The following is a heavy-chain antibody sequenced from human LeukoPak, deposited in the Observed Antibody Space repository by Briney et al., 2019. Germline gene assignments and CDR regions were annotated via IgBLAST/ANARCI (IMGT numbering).Heavy chain of an antibody. V-gene: IGHV3-21*01. J-gene: IGHJ3*01. CDR1: GFSFSSYT. CDR3: ARPESESSGSLGAFDV. Sequence: GGSLRLSCVASGFSFSSYTMNWVRQAPGKGLEWVSSIISGSGYIYYADSVKGRFTISRDNAKNSLYLQMNSLRDEDTAVYYCARPESESSGSLGAFDVWGQGTMVTVSS. CDR2: IISGSGYI. D-gene: IGHD3-22*01.